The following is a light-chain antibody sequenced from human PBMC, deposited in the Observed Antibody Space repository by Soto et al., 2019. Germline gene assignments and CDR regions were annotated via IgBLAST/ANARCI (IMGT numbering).Light chain of an antibody. CDR1: QSVSSF. CDR2: DTS. Sequence: ETMFTQSPATLSLSPGERSTLSFGASQSVSSFLAWYQQKPGQAPRLLIYDTSNRATGIPARFSGSGSGTEFTLTISSLQSEDFAVYYCQPYNSWPLTFGRGTKVDIK. J-gene: IGKJ4*01. V-gene: IGKV3D-15*01. CDR3: QPYNSWPLT.